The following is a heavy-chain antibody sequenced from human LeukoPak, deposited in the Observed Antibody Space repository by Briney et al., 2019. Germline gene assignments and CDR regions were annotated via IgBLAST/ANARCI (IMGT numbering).Heavy chain of an antibody. J-gene: IGHJ4*02. V-gene: IGHV3-21*01. CDR2: ISRTSSYI. CDR1: GLPFSTYS. D-gene: IGHD1/OR15-1a*01. Sequence: GGSLRLSCAASGLPFSTYSMNWVRQAPGKGLEWVSTISRTSSYIYEADSVKGRFTISRDNANNSLYLQMNNVRDDDTAVYYCVIRASVNGKTRFWGQGTLVTVSS. CDR3: VIRASVNGKTRF.